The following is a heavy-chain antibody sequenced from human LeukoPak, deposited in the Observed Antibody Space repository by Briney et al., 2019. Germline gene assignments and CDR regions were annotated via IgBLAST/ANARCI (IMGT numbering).Heavy chain of an antibody. CDR2: ISSSSSYI. CDR3: ARDRLYYDSSGYYPDSDAFDI. J-gene: IGHJ3*02. Sequence: PGGSLRFSCAASGFTFSSYSMNWVRQAPGKGLEWVSSISSSSSYIYYADSVKGRFTISRDNAKNSLYLQMNSLRAEDTAVYYCARDRLYYDSSGYYPDSDAFDIWGQGTMVTVS. D-gene: IGHD3-22*01. V-gene: IGHV3-21*01. CDR1: GFTFSSYS.